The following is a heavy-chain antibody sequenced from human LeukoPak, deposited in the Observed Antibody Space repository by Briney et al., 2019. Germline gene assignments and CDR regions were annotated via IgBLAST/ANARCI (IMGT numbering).Heavy chain of an antibody. D-gene: IGHD6-13*01. CDR2: ISGSGGST. CDR1: GFTFSSYG. Sequence: GGSLRLSCAASGFTFSSYGMSWVRQAPGKGLEWVSAISGSGGSTYYADSVKGRFTISRDNSKNTLYLQMNSLRAEDTAVYYCAKQAAADNYYYYYMDVWGKGTTVTVSS. V-gene: IGHV3-23*01. CDR3: AKQAAADNYYYYYMDV. J-gene: IGHJ6*03.